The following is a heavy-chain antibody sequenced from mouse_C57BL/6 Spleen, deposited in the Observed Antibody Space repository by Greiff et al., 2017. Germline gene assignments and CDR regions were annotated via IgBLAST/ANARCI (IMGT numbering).Heavy chain of an antibody. D-gene: IGHD4-1*01. CDR2: IDPNSGGT. V-gene: IGHV1-72*01. J-gene: IGHJ3*01. Sequence: QVQLKQPGAELVKPGASVKLSCKASGYTFTSYWMHWVKQRPGRGLEWIGRIDPNSGGTKYNEKFKSKATLTVDKPSSTAYMQLSSLTSEDSAVYYCARENWDPFAYWGQGTLVTVSA. CDR1: GYTFTSYW. CDR3: ARENWDPFAY.